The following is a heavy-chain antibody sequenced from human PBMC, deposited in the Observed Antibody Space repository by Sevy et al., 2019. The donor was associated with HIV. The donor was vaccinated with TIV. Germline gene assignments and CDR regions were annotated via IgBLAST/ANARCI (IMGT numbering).Heavy chain of an antibody. CDR1: TFTFSDYY. CDR2: ISSGGSNK. D-gene: IGHD5-18*01. V-gene: IGHV3-11*01. CDR3: ARVRYNYGSYYFDY. J-gene: IGHJ4*02. Sequence: GGSLRLSCAASTFTFSDYYMTWIRQAPGKGLEWVSHISSGGSNKYYADSVKGRFTISRDNVKNSLYLQMNSLRVEDTALYYCARVRYNYGSYYFDYWGQGTLVTVSS.